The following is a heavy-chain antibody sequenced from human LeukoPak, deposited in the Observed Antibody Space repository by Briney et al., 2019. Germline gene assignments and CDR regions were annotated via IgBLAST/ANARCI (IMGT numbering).Heavy chain of an antibody. CDR2: ISGSAGST. V-gene: IGHV3-23*01. D-gene: IGHD3-10*01. CDR1: GFTFSAYT. CDR3: ARGDYYGSGTHTGLDY. J-gene: IGHJ4*02. Sequence: GGSLRLSCAASGFTFSAYTMIWVRQAPGQGLEWVSSISGSAGSTYHADSVKGRFTISRDNSKNTLYLQMNSLRAEDTAVYYCARGDYYGSGTHTGLDYWGQGTLVTVSS.